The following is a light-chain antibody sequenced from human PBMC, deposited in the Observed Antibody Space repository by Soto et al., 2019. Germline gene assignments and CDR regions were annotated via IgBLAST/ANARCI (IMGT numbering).Light chain of an antibody. CDR3: ETWDSNTLV. CDR2: LEGSGSY. V-gene: IGLV4-60*02. CDR1: SGHSSYI. Sequence: QLVLTQSSSASASLGPSVKLTCTLSSGHSSYIIAWHQQQPGKAPRYLMKLEGSGSYNKGSGVPDRFSGSSSGADRYLTISNLQFEDEADYYCETWDSNTLVFGGGTKLTVL. J-gene: IGLJ2*01.